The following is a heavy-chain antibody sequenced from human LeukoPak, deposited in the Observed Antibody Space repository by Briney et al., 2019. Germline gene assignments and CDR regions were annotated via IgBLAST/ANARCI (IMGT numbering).Heavy chain of an antibody. CDR3: ARDNIVVVIATNDAFDI. Sequence: ASVKVSCKASGGTFSSYAISWVRQAPGQGLEWMGWINPNSGGTNYAQKFQGRVTMTRDTSISAAYMELSRLRSDDTAVYYCARDNIVVVIATNDAFDIWGQGTMVTVSS. D-gene: IGHD2-21*01. CDR2: INPNSGGT. V-gene: IGHV1-2*02. J-gene: IGHJ3*02. CDR1: GGTFSSYA.